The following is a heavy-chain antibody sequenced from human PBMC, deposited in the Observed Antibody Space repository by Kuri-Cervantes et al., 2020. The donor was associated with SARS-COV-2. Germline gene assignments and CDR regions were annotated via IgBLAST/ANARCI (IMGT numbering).Heavy chain of an antibody. CDR1: GYTFTGYY. CDR2: INPNGGGT. CDR3: ARDPTGYCSGGSCYLDSWFDP. Sequence: ASVKVSCKASGYTFTGYYMHWVRQAPGQGLEWMGWINPNGGGTNYAQKFQGRVTMTRDTSISTAYMELSRLRSDDTAVYYCARDPTGYCSGGSCYLDSWFDPWGQGTLVTVSS. D-gene: IGHD2-15*01. V-gene: IGHV1-2*02. J-gene: IGHJ5*02.